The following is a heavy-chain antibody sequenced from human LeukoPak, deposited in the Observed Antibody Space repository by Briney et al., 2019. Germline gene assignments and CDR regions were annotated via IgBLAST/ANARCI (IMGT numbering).Heavy chain of an antibody. Sequence: SETLSLTCGVSAGSISTTNWWPWVRQPPGEGLEWIGEVHLSGRTHYNPSLESRVTMSVDMSENHISLRLTSVTAADTAVYHCAREGGPDRPLDYSGQGNLVTVSS. J-gene: IGHJ4*02. V-gene: IGHV4-4*02. CDR3: AREGGPDRPLDY. CDR1: AGSISTTNW. CDR2: VHLSGRT.